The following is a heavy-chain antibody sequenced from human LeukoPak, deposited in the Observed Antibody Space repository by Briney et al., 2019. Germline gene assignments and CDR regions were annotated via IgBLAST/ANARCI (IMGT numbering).Heavy chain of an antibody. Sequence: PSETLSLTCAVYGGSFSGYYWSWIRQPPGKGLGWIGEINHSGSTNYNPSLKSRVTISVDTSKNQFSLKLSSVTAADTAVYYCARGYYDYVWGSYRSPHYYYYMDVWGKGTTVTVSS. CDR3: ARGYYDYVWGSYRSPHYYYYMDV. D-gene: IGHD3-16*02. CDR2: INHSGST. J-gene: IGHJ6*03. CDR1: GGSFSGYY. V-gene: IGHV4-34*01.